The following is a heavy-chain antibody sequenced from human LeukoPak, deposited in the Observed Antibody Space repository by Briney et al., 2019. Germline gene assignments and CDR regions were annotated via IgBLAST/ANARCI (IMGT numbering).Heavy chain of an antibody. J-gene: IGHJ4*02. CDR3: ASPAAPFDY. Sequence: LEWVSSISSSSSYIYYADSVKGRFTISRDNAKNSLYLQMNSLRAEDTAVYYCASPAAPFDYWGQGTLVTVSS. D-gene: IGHD2-2*01. V-gene: IGHV3-21*01. CDR2: ISSSSSYI.